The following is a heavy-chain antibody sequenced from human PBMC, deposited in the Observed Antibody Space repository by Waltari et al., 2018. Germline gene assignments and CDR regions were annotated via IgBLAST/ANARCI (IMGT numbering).Heavy chain of an antibody. CDR1: GDYTNRNSW. Sequence: QVQLQQSGPGLVEPSGTLSLTCTVSGDYTNRNSWWSWVRQSPEKGLEWIGQIHRSGRTNYNPSFESRVTISADTSNNHFSLRLTSTTAADTAMYYCARDRGIGLFLDSWGQGTLVTVSP. CDR2: IHRSGRT. J-gene: IGHJ1*01. V-gene: IGHV4-4*02. CDR3: ARDRGIGLFLDS. D-gene: IGHD1-26*01.